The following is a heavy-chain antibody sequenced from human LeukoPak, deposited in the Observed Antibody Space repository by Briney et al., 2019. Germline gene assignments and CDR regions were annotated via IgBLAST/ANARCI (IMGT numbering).Heavy chain of an antibody. V-gene: IGHV4-31*03. CDR2: IYYSGST. CDR3: ARGRDVVATILVVAFDI. CDR1: GGSISSGGYY. J-gene: IGHJ3*02. D-gene: IGHD5-12*01. Sequence: SETLSLTCTVSGGSISSGGYYWSWIRQHPGKGLEWIGSIYYSGSTYYNPSLKSRVTISVDTSKNQFSLKLSSVTAADTAVYYCARGRDVVATILVVAFDIWGQGTMVTVSS.